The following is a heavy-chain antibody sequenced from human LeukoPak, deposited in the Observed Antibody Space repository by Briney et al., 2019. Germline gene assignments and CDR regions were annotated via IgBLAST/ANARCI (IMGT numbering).Heavy chain of an antibody. J-gene: IGHJ4*02. CDR2: ISYSGST. CDR3: ARAGVVTPKLQLIPAPDY. V-gene: IGHV4-59*01. Sequence: SETLSLTCTVSGGSISSYYWSWIRQPPGKGLEWIGYISYSGSTNYNPSLKSRVTISVDTSKNQFSLKLSSVPAADTAVYYCARAGVVTPKLQLIPAPDYWGQGTLVTVSS. CDR1: GGSISSYY. D-gene: IGHD4-23*01.